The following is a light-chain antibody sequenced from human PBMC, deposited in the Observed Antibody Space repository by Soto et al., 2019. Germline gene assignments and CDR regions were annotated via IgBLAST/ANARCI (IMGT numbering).Light chain of an antibody. J-gene: IGLJ1*01. Sequence: QSVLTQPPSVSGAPGQMVSISCTGSTSNVGAPYDVHWYQHLPGTAPKLLIYGDNNRPSGVPDRFSGSKSGTSASLAITRLQAEDEADYYCQSYDISLHNYVFGTGTKLTVL. CDR3: QSYDISLHNYV. CDR1: TSNVGAPYD. CDR2: GDN. V-gene: IGLV1-40*01.